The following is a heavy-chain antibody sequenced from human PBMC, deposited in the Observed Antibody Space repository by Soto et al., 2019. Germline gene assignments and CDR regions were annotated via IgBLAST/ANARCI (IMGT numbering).Heavy chain of an antibody. Sequence: PSETLSLTCTVSGGSINSYYWYWIRQPAGKGLEWIGRIYISGSTNYNPSIKSRVTMSIDTYKNQFSLKVSSVTAAETAVYYCAKSSSRSSLGQHRLDVSGQGTMVSGPS. CDR3: AKSSSRSSLGQHRLDV. CDR2: IYISGST. CDR1: GGSINSYY. D-gene: IGHD6-13*01. V-gene: IGHV4-4*07. J-gene: IGHJ6*02.